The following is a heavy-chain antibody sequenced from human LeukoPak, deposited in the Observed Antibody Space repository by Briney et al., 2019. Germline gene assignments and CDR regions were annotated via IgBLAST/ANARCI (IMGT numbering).Heavy chain of an antibody. Sequence: ASVKVSCKASGDTFSSYVISWVRQAPGQGLEWMGGIIPIFGTANYAQKFQGRVTITADESTSTAYMELSSLRSEDTAVYYCAGGRGYSYGPKEPWGQGTLVTVSS. J-gene: IGHJ5*02. CDR2: IIPIFGTA. CDR1: GDTFSSYV. D-gene: IGHD5-18*01. V-gene: IGHV1-69*13. CDR3: AGGRGYSYGPKEP.